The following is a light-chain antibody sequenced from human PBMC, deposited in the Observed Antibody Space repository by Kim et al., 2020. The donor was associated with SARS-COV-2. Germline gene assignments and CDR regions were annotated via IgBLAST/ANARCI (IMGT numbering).Light chain of an antibody. Sequence: QCVTISCSGSGSNIGSNAVNWYPQVPGTAPRLLNNSKDPRPSGVPNRFSASKSATSASLAISGLQSEDEADYYCAAWDDSLDGRVFGGETQLTVL. CDR2: SKD. CDR1: GSNIGSNA. V-gene: IGLV1-44*01. CDR3: AAWDDSLDGRV. J-gene: IGLJ2*01.